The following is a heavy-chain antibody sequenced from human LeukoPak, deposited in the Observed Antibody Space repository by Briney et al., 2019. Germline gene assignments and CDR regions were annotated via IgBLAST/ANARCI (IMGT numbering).Heavy chain of an antibody. J-gene: IGHJ4*02. CDR1: GGSISSGGYY. CDR2: IYYSGST. CDR3: ARGAFSGSYYQYYFDY. V-gene: IGHV4-39*01. D-gene: IGHD3-10*01. Sequence: SETLSLTCTVSGGSISSGGYYWSWIRQHPGKGLEWIGYIYYSGSTYYNPSLKSRVTISVDTSKNQFSLKLSSVTAADTAVYYCARGAFSGSYYQYYFDYWGQGTLVTVSS.